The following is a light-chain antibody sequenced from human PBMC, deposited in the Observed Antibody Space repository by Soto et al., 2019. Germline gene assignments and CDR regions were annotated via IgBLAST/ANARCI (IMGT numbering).Light chain of an antibody. J-gene: IGKJ4*01. CDR1: QSFNSIY. CDR2: GAS. V-gene: IGKV3-20*01. Sequence: EIVLTQSPGTLSLSPGERATLSCRASQSFNSIYLAWYQHKPGQAPRLLIYGASSSATGIPDRFSGSGSGTDFSRTISRLEPEDFAIYYCQHYGSSPLTTFGGGTKVEI. CDR3: QHYGSSPLTT.